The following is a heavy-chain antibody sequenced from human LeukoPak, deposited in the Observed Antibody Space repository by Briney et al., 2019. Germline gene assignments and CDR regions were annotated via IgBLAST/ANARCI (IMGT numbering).Heavy chain of an antibody. V-gene: IGHV1-18*01. CDR3: ARIWYCSSTSCLSGADH. J-gene: IGHJ4*02. CDR1: GYTFTSYG. Sequence: ASVKVSCKASGYTFTSYGISWVRQAPGQGLEWMGWISAYNGNTNYAQKLQGRVTMTTDTSTSTAYMELRSLRSDDTAVYYCARIWYCSSTSCLSGADHWGQGTLVTVSS. D-gene: IGHD2-2*01. CDR2: ISAYNGNT.